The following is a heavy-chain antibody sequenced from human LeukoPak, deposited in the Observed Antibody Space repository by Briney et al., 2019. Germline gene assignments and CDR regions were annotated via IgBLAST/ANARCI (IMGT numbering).Heavy chain of an antibody. D-gene: IGHD6-19*01. CDR1: GFTFSGYS. Sequence: GGSLRLSCAASGFTFSGYSMNWVRPAPGKGLVWLSYIGGSGSIIYYAGSVKGRFTISRDNAKNSLYLQMNSLRDEDTAVYYCARGDASGWSYWGQGTLVTVSS. CDR3: ARGDASGWSY. CDR2: IGGSGSII. J-gene: IGHJ4*02. V-gene: IGHV3-48*02.